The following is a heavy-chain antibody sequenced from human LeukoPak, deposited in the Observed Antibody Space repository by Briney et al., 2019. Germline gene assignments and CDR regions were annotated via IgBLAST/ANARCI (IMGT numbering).Heavy chain of an antibody. CDR3: ARGMRTGYSSSWANSEFDP. J-gene: IGHJ5*02. D-gene: IGHD6-13*01. CDR2: INPNSGGT. Sequence: ASVKVSCKASGYTFTGYYMHWVRQAPGQGLEWMGWINPNSGGTNYAQKFQGRVTMTRDTSISTAYMELSGLRSDDTAVYYCARGMRTGYSSSWANSEFDPWGQGTLVTVSS. V-gene: IGHV1-2*02. CDR1: GYTFTGYY.